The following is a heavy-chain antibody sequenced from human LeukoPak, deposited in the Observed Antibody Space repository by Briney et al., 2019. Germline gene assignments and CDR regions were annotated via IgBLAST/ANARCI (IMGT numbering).Heavy chain of an antibody. CDR1: GFTFSSYA. D-gene: IGHD2-8*01. CDR3: ARDRRKTYGGAFDI. CDR2: ISYDGSNK. V-gene: IGHV3-30*04. J-gene: IGHJ3*02. Sequence: GGSLRLSCAASGFTFSSYAMHWVRQAPGKGLEWGAVISYDGSNKYYADSVKGRFTISRDNSKNTLYLQMNSLRAEDTAVYYCARDRRKTYGGAFDIWGQGTMVTVSS.